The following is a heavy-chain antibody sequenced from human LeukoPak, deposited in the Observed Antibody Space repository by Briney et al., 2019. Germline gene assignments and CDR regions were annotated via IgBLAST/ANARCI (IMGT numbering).Heavy chain of an antibody. CDR2: INHSGST. J-gene: IGHJ3*02. Sequence: PSETPSLTCAVYGGSFSGYYWSWIRQPPGKGLEWIGEINHSGSTNYNPSLKSRVTISVDTSKNQFSLKLSSVTAADTAVYYCARAGYYDRGDAFDIWGQGTMVTVSS. V-gene: IGHV4-34*01. CDR1: GGSFSGYY. D-gene: IGHD3-22*01. CDR3: ARAGYYDRGDAFDI.